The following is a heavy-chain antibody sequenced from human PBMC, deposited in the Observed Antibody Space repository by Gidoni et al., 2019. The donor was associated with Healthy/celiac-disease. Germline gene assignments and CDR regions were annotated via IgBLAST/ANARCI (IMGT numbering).Heavy chain of an antibody. V-gene: IGHV4-61*01. CDR2: IYYSGST. Sequence: QVQLQESGTGRVKPSETLSLTCTVSGGSVSSGSYHGRWIRQPPGKGLEWIWYIYYSGSTNYTPSLKSRVTISVDTSMNQFSLKLSSVTAADTAVYYCAAYYDFLSGYPPDDSYYYGMDVWGQGTTVTVSS. CDR1: GGSVSSGSYH. D-gene: IGHD3-3*01. J-gene: IGHJ6*02. CDR3: AAYYDFLSGYPPDDSYYYGMDV.